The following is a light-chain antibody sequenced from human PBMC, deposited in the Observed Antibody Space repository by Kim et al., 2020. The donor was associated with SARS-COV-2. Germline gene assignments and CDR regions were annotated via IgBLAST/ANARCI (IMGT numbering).Light chain of an antibody. CDR3: QQYGSPGT. V-gene: IGKV3-20*01. CDR1: QSVSSSY. CDR2: GAT. Sequence: LAPGERPTLSCRASQSVSSSYLAWYQQNPGQAPRLLIYGATSRTTGIPDRFSGSGSGTDFTLTISRLEPEDFAVYYCQQYGSPGTFGQGTKVDIK. J-gene: IGKJ1*01.